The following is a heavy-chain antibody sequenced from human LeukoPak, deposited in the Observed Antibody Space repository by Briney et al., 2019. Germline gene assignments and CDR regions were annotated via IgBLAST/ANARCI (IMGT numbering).Heavy chain of an antibody. CDR2: INSDGSST. CDR1: GFTFSSYS. J-gene: IGHJ4*02. D-gene: IGHD3-22*01. CDR3: ARVRHYYDSSGYGY. Sequence: GGSLRLSCAASGFTFSSYSMNWVRQSPGKGLVLVSRINSDGSSTSYADSVKGRFTISRDNAKNTLYLQMNSLRAEDTAVYYCARVRHYYDSSGYGYWGQGTLVTVSS. V-gene: IGHV3-74*01.